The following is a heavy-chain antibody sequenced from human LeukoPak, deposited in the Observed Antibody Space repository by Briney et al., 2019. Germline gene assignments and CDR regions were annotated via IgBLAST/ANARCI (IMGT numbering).Heavy chain of an antibody. V-gene: IGHV1-18*01. CDR1: GYTFTIYG. J-gene: IGHJ5*02. Sequence: ASVTVSFKASGYTFTIYGISWVRQAPGQGLEWMGWISAYNGNTNYAQKLQGRVTMTTDTSTSTAYMELRSLRSDDTAVYYCAGGGCSSTSCYTRGWFDPWGQGTRVTVSS. CDR3: AGGGCSSTSCYTRGWFDP. D-gene: IGHD2-2*02. CDR2: ISAYNGNT.